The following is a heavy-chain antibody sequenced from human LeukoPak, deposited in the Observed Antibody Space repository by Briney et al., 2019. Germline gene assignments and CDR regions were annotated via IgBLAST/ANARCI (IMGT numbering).Heavy chain of an antibody. Sequence: SETLSLTCTVSGGSFSSSPYYWGWIRQPPGKGLEWIGSIYYSGSPYYNPSLKSRVTISIDTSKNQFSLKLTSVTAADTAVYYCARERLFGVVLGDMDSWGQGTLVTVSS. D-gene: IGHD3-3*01. J-gene: IGHJ4*02. CDR1: GGSFSSSPYY. CDR3: ARERLFGVVLGDMDS. CDR2: IYYSGSP. V-gene: IGHV4-39*07.